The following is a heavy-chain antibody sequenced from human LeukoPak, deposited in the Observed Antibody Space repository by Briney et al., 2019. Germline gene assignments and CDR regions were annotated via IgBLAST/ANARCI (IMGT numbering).Heavy chain of an antibody. Sequence: SETLSLTCTVSGGSISSHYWSWIRQPAGKGLEWIGRIYTSGSTNYNPSLKSRVTMSVDTSKNQFSLKLSSVTAADTAVYYCARDIFPGCSSTSCPFDPWGQGTLVTVSS. CDR2: IYTSGST. V-gene: IGHV4-4*07. CDR1: GGSISSHY. J-gene: IGHJ5*02. CDR3: ARDIFPGCSSTSCPFDP. D-gene: IGHD2-2*01.